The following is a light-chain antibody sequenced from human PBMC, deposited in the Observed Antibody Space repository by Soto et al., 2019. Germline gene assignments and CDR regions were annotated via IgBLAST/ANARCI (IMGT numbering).Light chain of an antibody. CDR1: SGSFASNY. CDR3: QSYDSSNVV. V-gene: IGLV6-57*01. CDR2: EDN. J-gene: IGLJ2*01. Sequence: NFMLTQPHSVTESPGKTVTISCTRSSGSFASNYVQWYQQRPGSSPTTVIYEDNQRPSGVPDRFSGSIDSSSNSASLTISRLKTEDEADYFCQSYDSSNVVFGGGTKLTVL.